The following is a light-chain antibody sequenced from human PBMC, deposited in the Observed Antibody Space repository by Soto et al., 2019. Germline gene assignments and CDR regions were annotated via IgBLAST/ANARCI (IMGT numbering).Light chain of an antibody. CDR3: QQYNSYS. CDR1: QSISNW. Sequence: DIQMTQSRSTLPASVGDRVTISCRASQSISNWLAWYQQKPGTAAKVLIYHASNLQSGVPSRFSGTGSGTAFTLTISSMQPDDFATYYCQQYNSYSFGQGTKVDIK. V-gene: IGKV1-5*01. CDR2: HAS. J-gene: IGKJ1*01.